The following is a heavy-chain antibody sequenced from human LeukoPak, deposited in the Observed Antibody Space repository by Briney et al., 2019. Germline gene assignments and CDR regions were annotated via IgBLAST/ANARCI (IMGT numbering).Heavy chain of an antibody. Sequence: PGGSQRLSCAGSGFIFNNYAMHWVRQPPGKGLEWVSGISWNSGSIDYADSVKGRFTISRDNAMNSLYLQMNSLRVEDTAFYYCAKDNRRHYTSGPNPDSLHWGQGALVTVSS. D-gene: IGHD6-19*01. J-gene: IGHJ4*02. CDR3: AKDNRRHYTSGPNPDSLH. V-gene: IGHV3-9*01. CDR2: ISWNSGSI. CDR1: GFIFNNYA.